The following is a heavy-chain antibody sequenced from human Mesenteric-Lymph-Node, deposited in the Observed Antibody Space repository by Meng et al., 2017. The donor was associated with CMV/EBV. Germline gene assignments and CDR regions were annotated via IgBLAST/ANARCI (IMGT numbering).Heavy chain of an antibody. D-gene: IGHD1-26*01. V-gene: IGHV3-23*03. CDR1: GVPFSSYA. J-gene: IGHJ5*02. CDR3: AKGASYLVRWFDP. Sequence: AASGVPFSSYAMSWVRQAPGKGLEWVSVIYSGGSSTYYADSVKGRFTISRDNSKNTLYLQMNSLRAEDTAVYYCAKGASYLVRWFDPWGQGTLVTVSS. CDR2: IYSGGSST.